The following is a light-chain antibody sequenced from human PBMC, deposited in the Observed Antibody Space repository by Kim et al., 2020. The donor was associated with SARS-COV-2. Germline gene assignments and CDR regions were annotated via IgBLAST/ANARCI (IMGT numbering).Light chain of an antibody. CDR2: RNN. CDR3: AAWDDSLNGLV. CDR1: TSNIGSNY. J-gene: IGLJ3*02. Sequence: GQTVTVSCSGSTSNIGSNYVWWYQQRPETAPTLLIYRNNQRPSGGPDRCSGSKSGASSSLAISALRPEDEADYYCAAWDDSLNGLVFGGGTQLTVL. V-gene: IGLV1-47*01.